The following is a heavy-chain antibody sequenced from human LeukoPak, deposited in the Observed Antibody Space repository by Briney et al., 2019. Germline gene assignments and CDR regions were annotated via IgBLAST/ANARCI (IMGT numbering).Heavy chain of an antibody. V-gene: IGHV1-2*02. CDR2: FNPDSGAT. J-gene: IGHJ3*02. CDR3: ARPVGSGSLSAFDI. D-gene: IGHD3-10*01. CDR1: GYIFTGYY. Sequence: ASVKVSCKASGYIFTGYYMHWVRQAPGQGLEWMGWFNPDSGATDYAQNFQGRVTMTRDTSISTAYMELSRLRSDDTAVYYCARPVGSGSLSAFDIWGQGTMVTVSS.